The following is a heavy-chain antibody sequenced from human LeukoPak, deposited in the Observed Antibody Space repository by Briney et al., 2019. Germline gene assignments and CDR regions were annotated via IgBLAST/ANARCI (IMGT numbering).Heavy chain of an antibody. CDR1: GYTFTTYN. CDR3: ARGGKYGDYGKYCFDY. CDR2: INPSDTVT. V-gene: IGHV1-46*01. D-gene: IGHD4-17*01. J-gene: IGHJ4*02. Sequence: ASVTVSCKASGYTFTTYNLHWVRQAPGQGLEWMGIINPSDTVTSYAQKFQGRVTMTRDMSTSTVYMELSSLRSDDTAVYYCARGGKYGDYGKYCFDYWGRGALVTVSS.